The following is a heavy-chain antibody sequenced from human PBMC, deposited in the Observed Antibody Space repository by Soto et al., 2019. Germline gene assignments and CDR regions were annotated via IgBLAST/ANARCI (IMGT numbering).Heavy chain of an antibody. Sequence: QVQLVQSGAEVKKPGSSVKVSCKASGGTFSSYVFSWVRQAPGQGLECMGGIIPVPGRANYAQKFQGRVTFTPDESTSTVYMELSSLTSEDTAVYYCARGWHDFPYWGQGTLVTVSS. V-gene: IGHV1-69*01. CDR3: ARGWHDFPY. J-gene: IGHJ4*02. D-gene: IGHD2-21*02. CDR1: GGTFSSYV. CDR2: IIPVPGRA.